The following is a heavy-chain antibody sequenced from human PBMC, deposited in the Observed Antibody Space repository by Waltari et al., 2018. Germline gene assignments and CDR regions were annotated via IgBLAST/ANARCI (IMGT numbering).Heavy chain of an antibody. V-gene: IGHV1-24*01. CDR3: ATSNSGGRRGFDY. J-gene: IGHJ4*02. CDR1: GYALSELS. D-gene: IGHD2-15*01. CDR2: FNPEDGEI. Sequence: QVQLEQSGAEVKKPGASMKVSCKVSGYALSELSMHWVRQAPGEGLEWMGGFNPEDGEIIYAQKCRGRVTMTEDTSTETVYMDLSSLRSEDTAVYYCATSNSGGRRGFDYWGQGTLVIVSS.